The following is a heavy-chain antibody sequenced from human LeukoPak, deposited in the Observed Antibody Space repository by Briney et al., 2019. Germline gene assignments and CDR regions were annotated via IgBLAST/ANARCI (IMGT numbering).Heavy chain of an antibody. CDR1: GGSISSYY. Sequence: SETLSLTCTVSGGSISSYYWSWIRQPAGKRLEWIGRIYTSGSTNYNPSLKSRVTMSVDTSKNQFSLKLSSVTAADTAVYYCARLRYSYGQYQPWGQGTLVTVSS. CDR2: IYTSGST. J-gene: IGHJ5*02. CDR3: ARLRYSYGQYQP. V-gene: IGHV4-4*07. D-gene: IGHD5-18*01.